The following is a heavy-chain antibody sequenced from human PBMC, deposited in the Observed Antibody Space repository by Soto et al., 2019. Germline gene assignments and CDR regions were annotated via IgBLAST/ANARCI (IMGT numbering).Heavy chain of an antibody. CDR1: GYTFTGYY. Sequence: GASVKVSCKASGYTFTGYYMHWVRQAPGQGLEWMGWINPNSGGTNYAQKFQGRVTMTRDTSISTAYMELSRLRSDDTAVCYCARDLYGSGSYCASDYWGQGTLVTVSS. D-gene: IGHD3-10*01. CDR3: ARDLYGSGSYCASDY. V-gene: IGHV1-2*02. J-gene: IGHJ4*02. CDR2: INPNSGGT.